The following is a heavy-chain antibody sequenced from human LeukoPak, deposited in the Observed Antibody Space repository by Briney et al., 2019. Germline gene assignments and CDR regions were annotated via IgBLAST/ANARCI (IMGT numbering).Heavy chain of an antibody. CDR2: ISYDGSNK. J-gene: IGHJ6*02. CDR3: AKGDYYGSGSRGMDV. Sequence: GGSLRLSCAASGFTFSSYGMHWVRQAPGKGLEWVAVISYDGSNKYYADSVKGRFTISRDNSRNTLYLQMNSLRAEDTAVYYCAKGDYYGSGSRGMDVWGQGTTVTVSS. CDR1: GFTFSSYG. V-gene: IGHV3-30*18. D-gene: IGHD3-10*01.